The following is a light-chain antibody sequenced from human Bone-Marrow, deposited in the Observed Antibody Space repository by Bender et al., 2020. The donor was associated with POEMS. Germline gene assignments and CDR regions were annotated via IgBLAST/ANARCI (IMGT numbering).Light chain of an antibody. CDR2: GNS. CDR1: SSDVGGSRF. CDR3: QSYDSRLSGSGV. V-gene: IGLV2-8*01. J-gene: IGLJ3*02. Sequence: QSALTQPPSASGSPGQSVTISCTGTSSDVGGSRFVSWYQQHPGTAPKLLIYGNSNRPSGVPDRFSGSKSGTSASLAITGLRAEDEADYYCQSYDSRLSGSGVFGGGTKLTVL.